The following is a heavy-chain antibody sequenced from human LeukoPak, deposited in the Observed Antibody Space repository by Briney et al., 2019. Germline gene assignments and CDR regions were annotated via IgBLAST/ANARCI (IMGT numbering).Heavy chain of an antibody. Sequence: SLKVSCKASGGTFSSYVISWVRQAPGQGLEWMGRIIPILGIANYAQKFQGRVTITSDKSTSTAYMELSSLRSEDPAVYYCARGKRNWGQGTLVTVSS. CDR3: ARGKRN. V-gene: IGHV1-69*04. CDR1: GGTFSSYV. D-gene: IGHD5-24*01. CDR2: IIPILGIA. J-gene: IGHJ4*02.